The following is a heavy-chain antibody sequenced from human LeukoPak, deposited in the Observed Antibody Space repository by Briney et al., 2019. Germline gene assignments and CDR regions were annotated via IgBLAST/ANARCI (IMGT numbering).Heavy chain of an antibody. CDR1: GFTFTGYY. V-gene: IGHV1-2*02. CDR3: ARDRVTVATPYFDS. Sequence: ASVTVSCKAPGFTFTGYYIHWVRQAPGQGLDWMGWINLNSGDTDYAQKFQGRVTMTRDTSISTAYMELNSLSSDDTAVYYCARDRVTVATPYFDSWGQGTLVTVSS. D-gene: IGHD4-23*01. CDR2: INLNSGDT. J-gene: IGHJ4*02.